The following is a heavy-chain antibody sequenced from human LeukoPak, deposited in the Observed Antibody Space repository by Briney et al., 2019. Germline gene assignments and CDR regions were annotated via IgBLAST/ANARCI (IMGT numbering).Heavy chain of an antibody. CDR1: GYSFTTYW. Sequence: GGSLKISCKASGYSFTTYWIGWVRQAPGKGLEWVGIIYPADSTAKYSPSFQGQVTISVDKSISTAYLQWSSLMASDTAMYFCVRAEYFASESFPAHYWGQGTLVTVSS. CDR2: IYPADSTA. J-gene: IGHJ4*02. D-gene: IGHD3-10*01. CDR3: VRAEYFASESFPAHY. V-gene: IGHV5-51*01.